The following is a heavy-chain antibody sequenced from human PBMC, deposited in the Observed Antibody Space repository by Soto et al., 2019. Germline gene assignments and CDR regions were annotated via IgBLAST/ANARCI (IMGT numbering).Heavy chain of an antibody. CDR3: ARGTFGVVKD. J-gene: IGHJ4*02. CDR1: GGSISSYY. Sequence: QVQLQESGPGLVKPSETLSLTCTVSGGSISSYYWSWIRQSPGKGLEWIGYMYYSGSTNYNPSLKSRVTISIDTSRNQFSLKLSSVNSADTAVYYWARGTFGVVKDWGQGTLVTVSS. V-gene: IGHV4-59*01. D-gene: IGHD3-3*01. CDR2: MYYSGST.